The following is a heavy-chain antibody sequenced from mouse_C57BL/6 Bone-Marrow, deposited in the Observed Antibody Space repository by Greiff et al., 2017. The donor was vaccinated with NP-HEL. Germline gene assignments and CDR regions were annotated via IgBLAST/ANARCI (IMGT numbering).Heavy chain of an antibody. V-gene: IGHV1-81*01. Sequence: QVQLKESGAELVRPGASVKLSCKASGYTFTSYGISWVKQRTGQGLEWIGEIYPRSGNTYYNEKFKGKATLTADKSSSTAYMELRSLTSEDSAVYFCAREGITTVVDYFDYWGQGTTLTVSS. CDR1: GYTFTSYG. CDR2: IYPRSGNT. D-gene: IGHD1-1*01. J-gene: IGHJ2*01. CDR3: AREGITTVVDYFDY.